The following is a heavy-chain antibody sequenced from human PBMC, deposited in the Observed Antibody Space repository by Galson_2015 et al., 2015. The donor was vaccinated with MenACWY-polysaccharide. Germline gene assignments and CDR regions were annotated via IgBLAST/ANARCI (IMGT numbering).Heavy chain of an antibody. D-gene: IGHD1-26*01. J-gene: IGHJ4*02. CDR3: VKNGYTGSSYGYFDS. V-gene: IGHV3-30*18. CDR1: GFTFSTYA. CDR2: ISSSGDDK. Sequence: SLRLSCAASGFTFSTYAMHWVRQAPGQGLEWMATISSSGDDKYYADSVKGRFTTSRGNSNNTLYLEMSSLRAGDTAVYYCVKNGYTGSSYGYFDSWGQGTLGTVSS.